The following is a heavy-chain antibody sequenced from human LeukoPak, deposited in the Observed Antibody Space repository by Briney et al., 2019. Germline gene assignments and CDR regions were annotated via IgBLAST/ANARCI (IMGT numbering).Heavy chain of an antibody. J-gene: IGHJ5*02. CDR3: AREVTESSWSPQNLFDP. D-gene: IGHD6-13*01. Sequence: SETLSLTCTVSGGSISSSSYYWGWIRQPPGKGLEWIGSIYYSGSTYYNPSLKSRVTISVDTSKNQFSLKLSSATAADTAVYYCAREVTESSWSPQNLFDPWGQGTLVTVSS. CDR2: IYYSGST. CDR1: GGSISSSSYY. V-gene: IGHV4-39*07.